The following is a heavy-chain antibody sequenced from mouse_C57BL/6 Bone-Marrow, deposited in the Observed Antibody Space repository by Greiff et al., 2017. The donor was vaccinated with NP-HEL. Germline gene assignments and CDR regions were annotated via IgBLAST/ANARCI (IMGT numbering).Heavy chain of an antibody. CDR2: IYPRSGNT. V-gene: IGHV1-81*01. CDR1: GYTFPSYG. CDR3: ARDSLYWFDY. D-gene: IGHD4-1*01. Sequence: VKLVESGAELARPGASVKLSCKASGYTFPSYGISWVKQRTGQGLEWIGEIYPRSGNTYYNEKFKGKATLPAYKSSSTAYMELRSLTSEDSAVYFCARDSLYWFDYWGQGTTLTVSS. J-gene: IGHJ2*01.